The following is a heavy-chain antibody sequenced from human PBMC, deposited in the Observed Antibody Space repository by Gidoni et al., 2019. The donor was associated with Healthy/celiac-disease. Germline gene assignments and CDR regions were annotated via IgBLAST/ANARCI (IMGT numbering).Heavy chain of an antibody. CDR3: ARGAMVRGVIHDY. D-gene: IGHD3-10*01. J-gene: IGHJ4*02. V-gene: IGHV4-34*01. Sequence: QVQLQQWGAGLLKPSETLSLTCAVSGGSFSGYYWSWIRQPPGKGLEWIGEINHSGSTNYNPSLKSRVTISVDTSKNQFSLKLSSVTAADTAVYYCARGAMVRGVIHDYWGQGTLVTVSS. CDR2: INHSGST. CDR1: GGSFSGYY.